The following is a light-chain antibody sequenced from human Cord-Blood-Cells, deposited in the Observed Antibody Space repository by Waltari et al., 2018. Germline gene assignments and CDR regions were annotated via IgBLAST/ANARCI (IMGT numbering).Light chain of an antibody. J-gene: IGLJ3*02. CDR2: EGS. Sequence: QYALTQPPSASGSPGQSVTISCTGTSSDVGGYNYVSWYQQHPGKAPKLMIYEGSKRPSGVPDRFSGSKSGNTASLTVSGLQAEDEADYYCSSYAGSSNWVFGGGTKLTVL. CDR1: SSDVGGYNY. V-gene: IGLV2-8*01. CDR3: SSYAGSSNWV.